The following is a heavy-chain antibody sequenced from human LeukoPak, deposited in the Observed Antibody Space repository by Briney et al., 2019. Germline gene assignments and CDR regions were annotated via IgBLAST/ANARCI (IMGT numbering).Heavy chain of an antibody. V-gene: IGHV3-23*01. CDR2: ISGSGGST. CDR1: GFTFSSYA. J-gene: IGHJ4*02. D-gene: IGHD2-15*01. CDR3: AKMNPPDIVVVVAATGFYY. Sequence: GGSLRLSCAASGFTFSSYAMSWVRQAPGEGLEWVSAISGSGGSTYYADSVKGRFTISRDNSKNTLYLQMNSLRAEDTAVYYCAKMNPPDIVVVVAATGFYYWGQGTLVTVSS.